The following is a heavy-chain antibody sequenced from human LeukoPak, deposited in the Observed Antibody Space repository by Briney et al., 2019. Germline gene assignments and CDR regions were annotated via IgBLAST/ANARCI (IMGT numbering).Heavy chain of an antibody. Sequence: GGSLRLSCAASRFTFSTYAMSWVRQAPGKGLEWVSIISGSGDITYYADPVKGRFTISRDNSKNTLYLQMNSLRAEDTALYYCAKDSLRLDPVDYWGQGTLVTVSS. V-gene: IGHV3-23*01. CDR2: ISGSGDIT. CDR3: AKDSLRLDPVDY. CDR1: RFTFSTYA. D-gene: IGHD5-12*01. J-gene: IGHJ4*02.